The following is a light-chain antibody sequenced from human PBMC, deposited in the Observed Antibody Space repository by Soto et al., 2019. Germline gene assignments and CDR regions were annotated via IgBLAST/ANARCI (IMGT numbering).Light chain of an antibody. CDR3: QQYGSSPIT. Sequence: DIVMTQSPATLSVSPGERATLSCRASQSLSSNLAWYQQKPGQAPRLLIYGASSRATGIPDRFSGSGSGTDFTLTISRLEPEDFAVYCCQQYGSSPITFGQGTRLEIK. V-gene: IGKV3-20*01. CDR1: QSLSSN. J-gene: IGKJ5*01. CDR2: GAS.